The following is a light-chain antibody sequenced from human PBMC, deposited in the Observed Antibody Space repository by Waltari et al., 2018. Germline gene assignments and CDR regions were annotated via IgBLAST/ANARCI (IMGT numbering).Light chain of an antibody. Sequence: EIVLTQSPGTLSLSPGERATLSCRASQSVSRTLAWYQQKPGQAPRLLIYDASIRATGIPDRFSGSGSGTDFSLTINRLEPEDFAVYYCQKYGTIPATFGQGTKVEIK. CDR2: DAS. J-gene: IGKJ1*01. CDR3: QKYGTIPAT. CDR1: QSVSRT. V-gene: IGKV3-20*01.